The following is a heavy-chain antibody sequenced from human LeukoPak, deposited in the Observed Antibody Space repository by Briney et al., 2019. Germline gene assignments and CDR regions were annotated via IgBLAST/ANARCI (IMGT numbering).Heavy chain of an antibody. Sequence: ASVKVSCKVSGYTLTELSMHWVRQAPGKGLEWMGGFDPEDGETIYAQKFQGRVTMTEDTSTDTACMELSSLRSEDTAVYYCATELDRGNAFDIWGQGTMVTVSS. J-gene: IGHJ3*02. CDR1: GYTLTELS. D-gene: IGHD6-13*01. CDR2: FDPEDGET. V-gene: IGHV1-24*01. CDR3: ATELDRGNAFDI.